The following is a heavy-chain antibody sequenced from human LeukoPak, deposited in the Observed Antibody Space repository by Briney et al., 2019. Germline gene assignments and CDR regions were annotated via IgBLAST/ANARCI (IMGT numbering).Heavy chain of an antibody. CDR1: EYDFANYW. D-gene: IGHD2/OR15-2a*01. V-gene: IGHV5-51*01. Sequence: ESLKISCKGSEYDFANYWIGWVRQMPGKGLEWMGIVYPAGSTIHYSPSFQGQVTMSVDRSISTAYLQWTSLKASDTAMYFCARRKFYDTWFDPWGQGTLVTISS. CDR2: VYPAGSTI. CDR3: ARRKFYDTWFDP. J-gene: IGHJ5*02.